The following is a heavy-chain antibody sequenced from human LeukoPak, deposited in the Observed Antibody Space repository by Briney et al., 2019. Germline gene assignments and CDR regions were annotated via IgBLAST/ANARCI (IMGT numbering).Heavy chain of an antibody. CDR2: IYSGGST. J-gene: IGHJ4*02. V-gene: IGHV3-66*01. CDR3: ARGGGSSWYWRSYYFDY. D-gene: IGHD6-13*01. CDR1: EFTVSVNY. Sequence: GGSLRLSCAASEFTVSVNYMSWVRQAPGKGLEWVSFIYSGGSTYYADSVKGRFTISRDNAKNTLYLQMNSLRAEDTAVYYCARGGGSSWYWRSYYFDYWGQGTLVTVSS.